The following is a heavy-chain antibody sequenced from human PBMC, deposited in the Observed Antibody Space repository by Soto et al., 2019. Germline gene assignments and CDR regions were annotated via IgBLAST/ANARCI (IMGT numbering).Heavy chain of an antibody. CDR2: IYYSGST. Sequence: PSETLSLTCTVFRGSISSSSYYWGWIRQPPGKGLEWIGSIYYSGSTYYNPSLKSRVTISVDTSKNQFCLKLSSVTAADTAVYYCARGWGRIFDYWGQGTLVTVS. V-gene: IGHV4-39*07. CDR3: ARGWGRIFDY. J-gene: IGHJ4*02. CDR1: RGSISSSSYY. D-gene: IGHD7-27*01.